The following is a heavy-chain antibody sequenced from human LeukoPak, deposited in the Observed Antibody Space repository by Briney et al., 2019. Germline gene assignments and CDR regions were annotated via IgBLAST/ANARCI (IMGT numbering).Heavy chain of an antibody. CDR2: ISSSGSTI. V-gene: IGHV3-48*03. Sequence: SGGSLRLSCAASGFTFSSYEMNWVRQAPGKGLEWVSYISSSGSTIYYADSVKGRFTISRDNAKNSLYLQMNSLRAEDTAVYYCARWRYYYADCWGQGTLVTVSS. CDR3: ARWRYYYADC. J-gene: IGHJ4*02. D-gene: IGHD3-10*01. CDR1: GFTFSSYE.